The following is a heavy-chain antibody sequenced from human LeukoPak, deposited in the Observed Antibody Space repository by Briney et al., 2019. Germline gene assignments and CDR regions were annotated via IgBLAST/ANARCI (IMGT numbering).Heavy chain of an antibody. CDR1: GFTFSPYG. V-gene: IGHV3-23*01. CDR2: ISGSGSNT. D-gene: IGHD3-3*02. CDR3: ARTLIGISYYFDY. J-gene: IGHJ4*02. Sequence: GGSLRLSCAASGFTFSPYGMSWVRQAPGKGLEWVSIISGSGSNTYYAGSVKGRFTVSRDNSKSTLYLQMNSLRADDTAVYYCARTLIGISYYFDYWGQGTLVTVSS.